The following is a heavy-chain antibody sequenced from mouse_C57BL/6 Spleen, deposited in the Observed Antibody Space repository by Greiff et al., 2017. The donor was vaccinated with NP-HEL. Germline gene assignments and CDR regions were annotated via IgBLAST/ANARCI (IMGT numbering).Heavy chain of an antibody. J-gene: IGHJ4*01. CDR3: ARAEYYSNLYYAMDY. CDR2: INPYNGDT. V-gene: IGHV1-20*01. Sequence: VQLQQSGPELVKPGDSVKISCKASGYSFTGYFMNWVMQSHGKSLEWIGRINPYNGDTFYNQKFKGKATLTVDKSSSTAHMELRSLTSEDSAVYYCARAEYYSNLYYAMDYWGQGTSVTVSS. CDR1: GYSFTGYF. D-gene: IGHD2-5*01.